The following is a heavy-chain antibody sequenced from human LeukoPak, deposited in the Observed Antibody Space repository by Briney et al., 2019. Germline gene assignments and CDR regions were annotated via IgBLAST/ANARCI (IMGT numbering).Heavy chain of an antibody. V-gene: IGHV4-59*01. CDR1: GGSISSYY. CDR3: ARTSYYDFWSGYDTFDY. CDR2: IYYSGST. D-gene: IGHD3-3*01. Sequence: SETLSLTCTVSGGSISSYYWSWIRQPPGKGLEWIGYIYYSGSTNYNPSLKSRVTISVDTSKNQFSLKLSSVTAADTAVYYCARTSYYDFWSGYDTFDYWGQGTLVTASS. J-gene: IGHJ4*02.